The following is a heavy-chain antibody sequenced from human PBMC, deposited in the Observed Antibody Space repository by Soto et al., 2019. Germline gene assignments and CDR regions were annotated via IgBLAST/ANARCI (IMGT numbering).Heavy chain of an antibody. CDR2: ISAYNGNT. V-gene: IGHV1-18*04. Sequence: ASVKVSCKGSGYTFTSYGISWVRQAPGQGLEWMGWISAYNGNTNYAQKLQGRVTMTTDTSTSTAYMELRSLRSDDTAVYYCARDIPYSSSSFPHPTAYRAQGSFDL. CDR1: GYTFTSYG. CDR3: ARDIPYSSSSFPHPTAYRAQGSFDL. J-gene: IGHJ2*01. D-gene: IGHD6-6*01.